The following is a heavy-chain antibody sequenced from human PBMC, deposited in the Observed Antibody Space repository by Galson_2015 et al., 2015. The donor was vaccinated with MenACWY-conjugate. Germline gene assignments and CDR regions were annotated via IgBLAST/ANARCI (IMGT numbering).Heavy chain of an antibody. CDR3: AKLVNSNYWYFDL. V-gene: IGHV3-23*01. CDR1: GFTFSSYD. Sequence: SLRLSCAASGFTFSSYDMSWVRQAPGKGQERVSGISGSGGSTYYADSVKGRFTISRDNSKNTLYLQMNSLRAEDTAVYHCAKLVNSNYWYFDLWGRGALVTVSS. J-gene: IGHJ2*01. CDR2: ISGSGGST. D-gene: IGHD4-11*01.